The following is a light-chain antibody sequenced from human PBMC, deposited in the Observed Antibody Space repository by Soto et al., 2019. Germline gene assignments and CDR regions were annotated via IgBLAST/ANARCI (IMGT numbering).Light chain of an antibody. J-gene: IGLJ2*01. V-gene: IGLV2-14*03. Sequence: QSALTQPASVSGSPGQSTTISCTGTSSEVGGYNEVSWYQQRPGNVPKLLIYDVTNRPSGVSNRFSASKSGNTASLTISGLQAEDEAYYYCGSHAAGSTLIFGGGTKLTVL. CDR2: DVT. CDR3: GSHAAGSTLI. CDR1: SSEVGGYNE.